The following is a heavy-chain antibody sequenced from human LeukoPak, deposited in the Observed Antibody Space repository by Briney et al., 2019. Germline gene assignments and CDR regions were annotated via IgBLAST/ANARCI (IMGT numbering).Heavy chain of an antibody. CDR2: MNPNSGNT. Sequence: GASVKVSCKASGYTFTSYDINWVRQATEQGLEWMGWMNPNSGNTGYAQKLQGRVTMTRNTSISTAYMELSSLRSEDTAVYYCARGGYSYFTYYMDVWGKGTTVTVSS. CDR1: GYTFTSYD. J-gene: IGHJ6*03. V-gene: IGHV1-8*01. CDR3: ARGGYSYFTYYMDV. D-gene: IGHD1-26*01.